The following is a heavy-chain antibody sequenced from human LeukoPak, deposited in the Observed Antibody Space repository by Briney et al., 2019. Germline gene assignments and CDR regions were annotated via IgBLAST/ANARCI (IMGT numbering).Heavy chain of an antibody. CDR1: GFTFSNYN. CDR3: ARDPPSFQH. CDR2: ISNSGSYI. J-gene: IGHJ1*01. V-gene: IGHV3-21*01. Sequence: PGGSLRLSCAASGFTFSNYNMNWVRQAPGKGLEWVSTISNSGSYIYYADSVKGRFTISRDNAKNSLFLRMNSLRAEDTAVYYCARDPPSFQHWGQGTLVTVSS.